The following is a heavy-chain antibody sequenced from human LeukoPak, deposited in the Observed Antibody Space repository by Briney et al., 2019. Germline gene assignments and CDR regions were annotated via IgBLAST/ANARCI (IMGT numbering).Heavy chain of an antibody. D-gene: IGHD1-26*01. Sequence: ASVKVSCKASGGTFSSYAISWVRQAPGQGLEWMGGIIPIFGTANYAQKFQGRVTITADESTSTAYMELSSLRSEDTAVYYCARARPILVGAMYYFDYWGQGTLVTVSS. V-gene: IGHV1-69*13. CDR2: IIPIFGTA. CDR3: ARARPILVGAMYYFDY. J-gene: IGHJ4*02. CDR1: GGTFSSYA.